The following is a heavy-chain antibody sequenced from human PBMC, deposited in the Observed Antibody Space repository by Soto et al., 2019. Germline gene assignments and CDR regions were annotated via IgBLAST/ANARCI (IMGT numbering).Heavy chain of an antibody. J-gene: IGHJ4*02. CDR1: GFTFSSYG. CDR2: IWHDGINQ. V-gene: IGHV3-33*01. Sequence: QVQLVESGGGVVQPGRSLRLSCAASGFTFSSYGMQWVRQAPGKGLEWVAVIWHDGINQYYADSVKGRFTISRDNSKNTLCVQVNSLRGADRAVGYCVRERGPIDSWGRGTLVTVSS. CDR3: VRERGPIDS.